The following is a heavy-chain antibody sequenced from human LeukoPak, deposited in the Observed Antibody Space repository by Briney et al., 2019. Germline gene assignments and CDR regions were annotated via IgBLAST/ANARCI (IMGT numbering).Heavy chain of an antibody. CDR2: IWYDASEK. CDR1: GFSFSSYG. J-gene: IGHJ3*02. V-gene: IGHV3-33*01. Sequence: PGGPLTLSCAASGFSFSSYGMLWVRKAPGKGLEWVAVIWYDASEKFYADSVKGRFAISRDNSKNTLDLQMSSLRAEDTALYYCARLRGNIAFDIWGQGTMVTVSS. CDR3: ARLRGNIAFDI.